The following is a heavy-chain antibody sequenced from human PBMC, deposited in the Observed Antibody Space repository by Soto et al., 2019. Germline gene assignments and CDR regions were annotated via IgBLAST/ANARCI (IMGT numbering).Heavy chain of an antibody. Sequence: QVKLVQSGAEVKKPGASVKVSCKASGYTFTSYGISWVRQAPGQGLEWMGWISAYNGNTNYAQKLQGRVTMTTDTSTSTAYMELRSLRTDDTAVYYCARAIRGAVAGTHTVGWFDPWGQGTLVTVSS. CDR3: ARAIRGAVAGTHTVGWFDP. CDR1: GYTFTSYG. D-gene: IGHD6-19*01. V-gene: IGHV1-18*01. J-gene: IGHJ5*02. CDR2: ISAYNGNT.